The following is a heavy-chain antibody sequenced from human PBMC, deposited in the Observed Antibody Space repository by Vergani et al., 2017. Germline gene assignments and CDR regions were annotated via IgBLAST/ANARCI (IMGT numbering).Heavy chain of an antibody. CDR2: IYYSGST. CDR3: ARNGYYYYYMDV. D-gene: IGHD2-8*01. V-gene: IGHV4-39*07. CDR1: GGSISSSSYY. Sequence: QLQLQESGPGLVKPSETLSLTCTVSGGSISSSSYYWGWIRQPPGKGLEWIGYIYYSGSTYYNPSLKSRVTISVDTSKNQFSLKLSSVTAADTAVYYCARNGYYYYYMDVWGKGTTVTVSS. J-gene: IGHJ6*03.